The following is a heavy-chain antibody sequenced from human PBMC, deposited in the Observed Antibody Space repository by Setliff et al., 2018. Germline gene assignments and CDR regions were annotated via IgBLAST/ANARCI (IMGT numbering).Heavy chain of an antibody. J-gene: IGHJ5*02. CDR2: INPNSGGT. Sequence: GASVKVSCKASGFALSDYFIHWVRQAPGQGLEWMGWINPNSGGTNYAQRFQGRVTMTRDTSISTAYMELNRLTSDDAAMYYCARAGGTYCSNGVCHNWFDPWGQGTLVTAPQ. CDR3: ARAGGTYCSNGVCHNWFDP. D-gene: IGHD2-8*01. CDR1: GFALSDYF. V-gene: IGHV1-2*02.